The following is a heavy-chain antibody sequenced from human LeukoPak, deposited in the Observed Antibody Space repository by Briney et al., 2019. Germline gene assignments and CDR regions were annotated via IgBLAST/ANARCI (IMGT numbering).Heavy chain of an antibody. CDR1: GFIFSSYE. Sequence: PGGSLRLSYAASGFIFSSYEMNWVRQAPGKGLEWVSHITTSGSTIYYADSVKGRFTISRDNAKNSVYLQMNSLRAEDTAVYYCARRYCSSSICLLDYWGQGTLVTVSS. J-gene: IGHJ4*02. D-gene: IGHD2-2*01. CDR3: ARRYCSSSICLLDY. V-gene: IGHV3-48*03. CDR2: ITTSGSTI.